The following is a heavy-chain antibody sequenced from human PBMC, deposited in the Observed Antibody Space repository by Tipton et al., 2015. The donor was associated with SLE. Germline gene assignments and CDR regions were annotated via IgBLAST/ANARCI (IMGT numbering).Heavy chain of an antibody. Sequence: GSLRLSCAASGFTFSSHWMHWVRQAPGKGLVWVSRINSDGSTTTYADSVKGRFTISRDNAKNTLYLQMNSLRAEDTAVYYCAREDTILEWYPFEYWGQGTLVTVSS. CDR1: GFTFSSHW. D-gene: IGHD3-3*01. CDR2: INSDGSTT. CDR3: AREDTILEWYPFEY. J-gene: IGHJ4*02. V-gene: IGHV3-74*01.